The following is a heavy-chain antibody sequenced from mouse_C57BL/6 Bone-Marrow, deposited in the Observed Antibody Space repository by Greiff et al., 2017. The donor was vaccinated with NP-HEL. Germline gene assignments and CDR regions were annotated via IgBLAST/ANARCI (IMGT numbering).Heavy chain of an antibody. CDR2: IYPSDSET. Sequence: QVQLKQPGAELVRPGSSVKLSCKASGYTFTSYWMDWVKQRPGQGLEWIGNIYPSDSETHYNQKFKDKATLTVDKSSSTAYMQLSSLTSEDSAVYYCARHGSSYWYFDVWGTGTTVTVSS. D-gene: IGHD1-1*01. CDR3: ARHGSSYWYFDV. CDR1: GYTFTSYW. V-gene: IGHV1-61*01. J-gene: IGHJ1*03.